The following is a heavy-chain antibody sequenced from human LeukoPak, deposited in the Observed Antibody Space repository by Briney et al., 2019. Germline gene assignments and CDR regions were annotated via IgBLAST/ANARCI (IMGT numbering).Heavy chain of an antibody. J-gene: IGHJ4*02. CDR3: AREPVAYCGGDCYSGYFDY. D-gene: IGHD2-21*02. CDR1: GCTFSSYA. V-gene: IGHV3-30-3*01. Sequence: GGSLRLTCAASGCTFSSYAMHWVRQPPAKGLEWVGVISYDGSNKYYADSVKGRFTISRDNSKNTLYLQMNSLRAEDTAVYYCAREPVAYCGGDCYSGYFDYWGEGTLVTVSS. CDR2: ISYDGSNK.